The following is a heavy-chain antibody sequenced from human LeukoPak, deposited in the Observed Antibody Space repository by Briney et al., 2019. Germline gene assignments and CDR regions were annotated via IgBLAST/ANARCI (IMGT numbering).Heavy chain of an antibody. V-gene: IGHV3-74*01. J-gene: IGHJ3*02. CDR1: GFTFSSYW. D-gene: IGHD1-26*01. CDR3: ARYMGGSYLDAFDI. Sequence: GGSLRLSCAASGFTFSSYWMHWVRHAPGKGLVWVSRINSDGSSTSYADSVKGRFTISRDNAKNTLYLQMNSLRAEDTAVYYCARYMGGSYLDAFDIWGQGTMVTVSS. CDR2: INSDGSST.